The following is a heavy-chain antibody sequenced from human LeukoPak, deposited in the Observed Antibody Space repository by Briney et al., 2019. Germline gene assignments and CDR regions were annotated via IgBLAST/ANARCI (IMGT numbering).Heavy chain of an antibody. CDR2: MNPKSGDT. D-gene: IGHD1-26*01. CDR1: GYSFTNYD. CDR3: ARGPIVGAMGAYNWFDP. Sequence: ASVKVSCKASGYSFTNYDINWVRQATGQGLEWMGWMNPKSGDTGYSQKFQGRVFITRDTSTSTVYMELSSLRSEDAAVYYCARGPIVGAMGAYNWFDPWGQGTLVTVSS. J-gene: IGHJ5*02. V-gene: IGHV1-8*03.